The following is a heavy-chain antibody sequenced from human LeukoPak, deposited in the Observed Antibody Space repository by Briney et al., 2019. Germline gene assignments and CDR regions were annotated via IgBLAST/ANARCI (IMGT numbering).Heavy chain of an antibody. J-gene: IGHJ3*02. D-gene: IGHD3-22*01. CDR3: ARLTITMIVVDAFDI. CDR2: INPNSGGT. V-gene: IGHV1-2*02. Sequence: ASVKVSCKASGYTFTGYYMHWVRQAPGQGLEWMGWINPNSGGTNYAQKFQGRVTMTRDTSISTAYMELSSLRSDDTAVYYCARLTITMIVVDAFDIWGQGTMSPSLQ. CDR1: GYTFTGYY.